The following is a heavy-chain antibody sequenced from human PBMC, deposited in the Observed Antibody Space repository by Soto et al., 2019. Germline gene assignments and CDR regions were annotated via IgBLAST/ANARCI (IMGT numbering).Heavy chain of an antibody. CDR3: ASYVRGPDFYLDS. CDR1: GFTFSTYA. Sequence: EVQLLESGGALVQLGGSLRLSCAASGFTFSTYAMSWVRQAPGKGLEWVSVISKNGDETYYADSVKGRFTISRDSSNNLLYLRMSSLRVEDTAVYYCASYVRGPDFYLDSWGQGTLVTVSS. J-gene: IGHJ4*02. D-gene: IGHD3-10*02. V-gene: IGHV3-23*01. CDR2: ISKNGDET.